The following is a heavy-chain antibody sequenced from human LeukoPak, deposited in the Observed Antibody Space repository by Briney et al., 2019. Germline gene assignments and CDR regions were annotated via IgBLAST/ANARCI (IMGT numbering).Heavy chain of an antibody. D-gene: IGHD2-21*01. V-gene: IGHV3-48*04. Sequence: GGFLRLSCAASGFTFSSYSMNWVRQAPGKGLEWVSYISSSSSTIYYADSVKGRFTISRDNAKNSLYLQMNSLRAEDTAVYYCARVVSDYYYMDVWGKGTTVTVSS. J-gene: IGHJ6*03. CDR3: ARVVSDYYYMDV. CDR1: GFTFSSYS. CDR2: ISSSSSTI.